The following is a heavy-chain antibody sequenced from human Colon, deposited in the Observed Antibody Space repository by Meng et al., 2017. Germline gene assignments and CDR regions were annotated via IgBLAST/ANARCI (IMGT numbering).Heavy chain of an antibody. Sequence: GESLKISCAASGFTFSGYWMLWVRQAPGKGLVWVPRINVDGTITDYADSVKGRFTISRDNTKNTVYPQMNSLRAEDTAVYYCARDHWGSGYYWGQGTLVTVSS. J-gene: IGHJ4*02. CDR3: ARDHWGSGYY. CDR2: INVDGTIT. D-gene: IGHD7-27*01. V-gene: IGHV3-74*01. CDR1: GFTFSGYW.